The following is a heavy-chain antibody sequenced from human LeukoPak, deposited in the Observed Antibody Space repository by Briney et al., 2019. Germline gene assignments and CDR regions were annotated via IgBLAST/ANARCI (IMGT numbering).Heavy chain of an antibody. Sequence: ASVKVSCKASGYTFTGYYMHWVRQAPGQGLEWMGWINPNSGGTYYAQKFQGRVTMSRDTSISTAYMELSRLRSDDTAVYYCARAALKVVVAAATGKNPNLSRLGFDAFDIWGQGTMVTVSS. CDR3: ARAALKVVVAAATGKNPNLSRLGFDAFDI. CDR1: GYTFTGYY. J-gene: IGHJ3*02. V-gene: IGHV1-2*02. D-gene: IGHD2-2*01. CDR2: INPNSGGT.